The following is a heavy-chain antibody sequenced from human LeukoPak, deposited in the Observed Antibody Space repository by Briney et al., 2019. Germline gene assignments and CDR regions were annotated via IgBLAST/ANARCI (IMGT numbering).Heavy chain of an antibody. D-gene: IGHD4-17*01. Sequence: SETLSLTCTVSGGSVSSGSYYWSWIRQPPGKGLEWIGYIYYSGSTNYNPSLKSRVTISVDASKNQFSLKLSSVTAADTAVYYCARVQDYGDYVGNNWFDPWGQGTLVTVSS. CDR2: IYYSGST. V-gene: IGHV4-61*01. CDR1: GGSVSSGSYY. CDR3: ARVQDYGDYVGNNWFDP. J-gene: IGHJ5*02.